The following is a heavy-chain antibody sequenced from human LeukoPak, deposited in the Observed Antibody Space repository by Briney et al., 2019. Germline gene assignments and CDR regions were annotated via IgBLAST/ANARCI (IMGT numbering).Heavy chain of an antibody. CDR2: IYPGDSDT. Sequence: GESLKISCKGSGYSFASYWIGWVRLMPGQGLEWMGIIYPGDSDTKYSPSFQGRVTISADKSINTAYLQWSSLKASDTAIYYCARWDSSSGFDYWGQGTLVTVSS. D-gene: IGHD6-13*01. V-gene: IGHV5-51*01. CDR3: ARWDSSSGFDY. J-gene: IGHJ4*02. CDR1: GYSFASYW.